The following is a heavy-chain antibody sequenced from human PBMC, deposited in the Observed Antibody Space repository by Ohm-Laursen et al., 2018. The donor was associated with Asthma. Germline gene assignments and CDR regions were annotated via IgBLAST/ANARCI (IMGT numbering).Heavy chain of an antibody. V-gene: IGHV3-30*18. J-gene: IGHJ4*02. Sequence: SLRLSCTASGFTFSTSGMHWVRQAPGKGLFWVAVISYDGSYKNYADSVKGRFTISRDNSKNTLYLQMNSLRAEDTAVYYCAKVGGYSYGSDWGQGTLVTVSS. CDR2: ISYDGSYK. D-gene: IGHD5-18*01. CDR3: AKVGGYSYGSD. CDR1: GFTFSTSG.